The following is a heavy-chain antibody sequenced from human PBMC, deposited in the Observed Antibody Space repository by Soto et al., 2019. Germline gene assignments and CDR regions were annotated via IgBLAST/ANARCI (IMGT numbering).Heavy chain of an antibody. CDR3: AKDMSVAVGSDAFDI. J-gene: IGHJ3*02. V-gene: IGHV3-9*01. D-gene: IGHD2-2*03. CDR2: ISWNSGSI. CDR1: VFTFDDYA. Sequence: EVQLVESGGGLVQPGRSLRLSCAASVFTFDDYAMHWVRQAPGKGLEWVSGISWNSGSIGYADCVKGRFTITRDNAKNFLYVKMNSLRGEDTALYYCAKDMSVAVGSDAFDIWGQGKMVTVVS.